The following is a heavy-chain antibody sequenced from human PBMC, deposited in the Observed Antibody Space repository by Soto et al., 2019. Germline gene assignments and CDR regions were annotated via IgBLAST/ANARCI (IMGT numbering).Heavy chain of an antibody. Sequence: QVQLVESGGGVVQPGRSLELSCTASGFSLSPYGMQWVRQAPGKGLEGVAVIWNDGTKTYQADSVKGRFTVSRDNSKSTLYRQMNNRGVEATAVYSCARSLGTVSRYYDLLLYYYGLDVWGQGTTVTVSS. CDR2: IWNDGTKT. J-gene: IGHJ6*02. D-gene: IGHD3-10*01. V-gene: IGHV3-33*01. CDR3: ARSLGTVSRYYDLLLYYYGLDV. CDR1: GFSLSPYG.